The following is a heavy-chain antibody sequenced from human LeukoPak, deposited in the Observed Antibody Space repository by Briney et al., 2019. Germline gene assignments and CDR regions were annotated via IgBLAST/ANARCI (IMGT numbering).Heavy chain of an antibody. J-gene: IGHJ4*02. Sequence: PGGSLRLSCAASGFTFSSYGMSWVRQAPGKGLEWVSAISGSGGSTYYADSVKGRFTISRDHSRNTLYLQMNSLRAEDTAVYYCAKRGYDILTGYYLHFHYWGQGTLVTVSS. V-gene: IGHV3-23*01. CDR3: AKRGYDILTGYYLHFHY. D-gene: IGHD3-9*01. CDR2: ISGSGGST. CDR1: GFTFSSYG.